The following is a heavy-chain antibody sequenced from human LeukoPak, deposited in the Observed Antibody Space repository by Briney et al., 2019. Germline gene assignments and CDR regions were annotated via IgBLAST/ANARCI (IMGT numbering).Heavy chain of an antibody. V-gene: IGHV4-61*10. CDR1: GGSISSGSYY. CDR3: ARESHGDYYMDV. J-gene: IGHJ6*03. Sequence: PSETLSLTCTVSGGSISSGSYYWSWIRQPAGTGLEWIGYIYYSGSTNYNPSLKSRVTISVDTSKNQFSLKLSSVTAADTAVYYCARESHGDYYMDVWGKGTSVTVSS. CDR2: IYYSGST. D-gene: IGHD7-27*01.